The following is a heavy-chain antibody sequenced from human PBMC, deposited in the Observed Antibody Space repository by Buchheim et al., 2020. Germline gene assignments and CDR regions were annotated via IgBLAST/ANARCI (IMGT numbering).Heavy chain of an antibody. CDR1: GFTFSSYS. V-gene: IGHV3-21*01. CDR2: ISSSSSYI. CDR3: ATYVAVAGPYWYFDL. Sequence: EVQLVESGGGLVKPGGSLRLSCAASGFTFSSYSMNWVRQAPGKGLEWVSSISSSSSYIYYADSVKGRSTISRDNAKNSLYPQMNSLRAEDTAVYYCATYVAVAGPYWYFDLWGRGTL. J-gene: IGHJ2*01. D-gene: IGHD6-19*01.